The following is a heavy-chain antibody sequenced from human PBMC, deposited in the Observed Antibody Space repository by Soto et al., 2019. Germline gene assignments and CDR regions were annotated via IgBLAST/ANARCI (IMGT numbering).Heavy chain of an antibody. J-gene: IGHJ4*02. V-gene: IGHV3-23*01. CDR1: GFTFCSYA. Sequence: GSLRPSFAASGFTFCSYAMCWVRQAPGKGLVWVSAISGSGGSTYYADSVKGRFTISRDNSKNTLYLQMNSLRAEYTSVYYCAKASGGFYGDQQFDYWGQGTLVTVSS. CDR2: ISGSGGST. D-gene: IGHD4-17*01. CDR3: AKASGGFYGDQQFDY.